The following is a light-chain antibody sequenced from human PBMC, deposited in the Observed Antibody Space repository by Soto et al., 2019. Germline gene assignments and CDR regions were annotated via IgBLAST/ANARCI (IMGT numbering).Light chain of an antibody. CDR1: SSDVGGYNY. J-gene: IGLJ1*01. Sequence: QSALTQPASVSGSPGQSITISRTGTSSDVGGYNYVSWYQQHPGKAPKLMIYEVSNRPSGVSNRFFGSKSGNTASLTISGLQAEDEADYYCSSYTSSSTYVFGTGTKLTVL. CDR2: EVS. CDR3: SSYTSSSTYV. V-gene: IGLV2-14*01.